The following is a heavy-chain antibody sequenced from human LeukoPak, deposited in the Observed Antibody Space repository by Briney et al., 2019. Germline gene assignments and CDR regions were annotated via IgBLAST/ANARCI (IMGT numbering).Heavy chain of an antibody. V-gene: IGHV4-34*01. D-gene: IGHD3-10*01. CDR1: GGSFSGYY. J-gene: IGHJ5*02. CDR2: INHSGST. CDR3: ARDKRRGGLLWFGNNWFDP. Sequence: PSETLSLTCAVYGGSFSGYYWSWIRQPPGKGLEWIGEINHSGSTNYNPSLKSRVTISVDTSKNQFSLKLSSVTAADTAVYYCARDKRRGGLLWFGNNWFDPWGQGTLVTVSS.